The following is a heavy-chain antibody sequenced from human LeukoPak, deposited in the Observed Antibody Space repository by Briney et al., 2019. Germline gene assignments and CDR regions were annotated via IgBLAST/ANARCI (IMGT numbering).Heavy chain of an antibody. J-gene: IGHJ3*02. D-gene: IGHD6-19*01. CDR3: ATMLPSIAVAGTLNAFDI. Sequence: SETLSLTCTVSGGSISSSSYHWGWIRQPPGKGLEWIGSIYYSGSTYYNPSLKSRVTISVDTSKNQFSLKLSSVTAADTAVYYCATMLPSIAVAGTLNAFDIWGQGTMVTVSS. V-gene: IGHV4-39*01. CDR2: IYYSGST. CDR1: GGSISSSSYH.